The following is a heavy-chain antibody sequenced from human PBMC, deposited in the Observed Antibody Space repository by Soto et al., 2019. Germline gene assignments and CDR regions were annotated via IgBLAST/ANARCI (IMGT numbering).Heavy chain of an antibody. D-gene: IGHD6-6*01. CDR1: GGSISSGDYY. J-gene: IGHJ6*02. CDR2: IYYSGST. Sequence: LSLTCTVSGGSISSGDYYWSWIRQPPGKGLEWIGYIYYSGSTYYNPSLKSRVTISVDTSKNQFSLKLSSVTAADTAVYYCARDWGEEYYYGMDVWGQGTTVTVSS. CDR3: ARDWGEEYYYGMDV. V-gene: IGHV4-30-4*01.